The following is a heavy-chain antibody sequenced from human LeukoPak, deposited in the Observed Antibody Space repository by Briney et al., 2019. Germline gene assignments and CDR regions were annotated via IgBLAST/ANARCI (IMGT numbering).Heavy chain of an antibody. CDR3: ARVSSLWSFDY. CDR1: GFTFNTHW. CDR2: ISPDGSRT. J-gene: IGHJ4*02. D-gene: IGHD3-10*01. V-gene: IGHV3-74*01. Sequence: GGSVRLSCAASGFTFNTHWMHWVRQTPGKARVWVSRISPDGSRTAYADSVKGRFTISRDNARDTLYLELNSLGAEDTAVYYCARVSSLWSFDYWGQGTLGTVSS.